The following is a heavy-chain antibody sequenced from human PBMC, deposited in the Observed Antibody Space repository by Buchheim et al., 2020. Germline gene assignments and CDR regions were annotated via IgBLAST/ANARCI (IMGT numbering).Heavy chain of an antibody. Sequence: QVQLQESGPGLVKPSETLSLTCTVSGGSISSYYWSWIRQPPGKGLEWIGYIYYSGSTNYNPSLKSRVTISVDTSKNQFSLKLSSVTAADTAVYYCARTLWERDWYFDLWGRGTL. V-gene: IGHV4-59*01. CDR2: IYYSGST. D-gene: IGHD1-26*01. J-gene: IGHJ2*01. CDR1: GGSISSYY. CDR3: ARTLWERDWYFDL.